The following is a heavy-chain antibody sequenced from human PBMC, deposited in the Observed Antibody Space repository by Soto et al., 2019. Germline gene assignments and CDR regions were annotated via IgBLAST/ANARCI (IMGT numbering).Heavy chain of an antibody. CDR1: GGTFSSYT. Sequence: SVKVSCKASGGTFSSYTISWVRQAPGQGLEWMGRIIPILGIANYAQKFQGRVTITADKSTSTAYMELSSLRSEDTAVYYCARDHSGYDRHFDYWGQGTLVTVSS. CDR2: IIPILGIA. CDR3: ARDHSGYDRHFDY. J-gene: IGHJ4*02. V-gene: IGHV1-69*04. D-gene: IGHD5-12*01.